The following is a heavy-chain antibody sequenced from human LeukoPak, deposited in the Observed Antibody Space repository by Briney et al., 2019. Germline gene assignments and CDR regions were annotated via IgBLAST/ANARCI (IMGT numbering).Heavy chain of an antibody. V-gene: IGHV3-48*03. J-gene: IGHJ4*02. CDR1: GFTFSSYE. D-gene: IGHD5/OR15-5a*01. CDR2: ISNSGDAI. CDR3: ARGLPSAPGVGDY. Sequence: PGGSLRLSCVASGFTFSSYEMDWVRQAPGKGLEWISYISNSGDAISYADSVKGRFTISRDNAKDSLYLQINSLRAEDTAVYYCARGLPSAPGVGDYWGQGTLVTVSS.